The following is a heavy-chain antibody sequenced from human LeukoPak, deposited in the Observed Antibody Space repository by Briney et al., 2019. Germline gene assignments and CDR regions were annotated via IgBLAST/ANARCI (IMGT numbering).Heavy chain of an antibody. Sequence: PSETLSLTCTVSGGSISSSSYSWSWIRQPAGKGLEWIGRIYTSGSTNYNPSLKSRVTISVDTSKNQFSLKLSSVSAADTAVYYCARVAGSSSWDYYYYYYMDVWGKGTTVTVSS. CDR3: ARVAGSSSWDYYYYYYMDV. CDR2: IYTSGST. V-gene: IGHV4-61*02. J-gene: IGHJ6*03. D-gene: IGHD6-13*01. CDR1: GGSISSSSYS.